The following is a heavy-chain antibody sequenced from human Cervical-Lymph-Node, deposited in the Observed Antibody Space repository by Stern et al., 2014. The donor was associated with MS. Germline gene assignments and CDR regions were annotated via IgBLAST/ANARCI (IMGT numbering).Heavy chain of an antibody. CDR2: IYHTGRT. D-gene: IGHD2/OR15-2a*01. CDR3: ARGGLYDF. V-gene: IGHV4-4*02. J-gene: IGHJ4*02. Sequence: QVQLQESGPGLVKPSGTLSLTCAVSGDSISGDNWWRWVRQPPGEGLEWVGEIYHTGRTNYNPSLKNRVTISVNKSEKQFSLKLSSVTAADTAVYYCARGGLYDFWGQGALVTVSS. CDR1: GDSISGDNW.